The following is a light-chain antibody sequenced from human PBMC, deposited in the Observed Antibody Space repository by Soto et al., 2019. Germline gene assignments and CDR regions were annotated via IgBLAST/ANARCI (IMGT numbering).Light chain of an antibody. CDR2: DTS. J-gene: IGKJ4*01. Sequence: IVLTQSPGTLSLSVGERVTLSCRASQSVRSYLAWYQQTPGQAPRLLIYDTSNRATGTPDRFSGSGSGTDFTLTISRLEPEDFTVYYCQQYGSYPLTFGGGTTVEIK. CDR3: QQYGSYPLT. V-gene: IGKV3-20*01. CDR1: QSVRSY.